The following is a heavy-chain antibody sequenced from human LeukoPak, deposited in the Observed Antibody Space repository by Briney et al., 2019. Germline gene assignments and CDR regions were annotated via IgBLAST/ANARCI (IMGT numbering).Heavy chain of an antibody. CDR1: GFTFSNYG. Sequence: PGGSLRLSCAASGFTFSNYGMHWVRQAPGKGLEWVAVISYDESDKYYADSVKGRLTISRDNSKNTLYLQMNSLRPEDTAVYYCAKGVVAATNAAYYGMDVWAKGPRSPSP. CDR2: ISYDESDK. D-gene: IGHD2-15*01. CDR3: AKGVVAATNAAYYGMDV. V-gene: IGHV3-30*18. J-gene: IGHJ6*02.